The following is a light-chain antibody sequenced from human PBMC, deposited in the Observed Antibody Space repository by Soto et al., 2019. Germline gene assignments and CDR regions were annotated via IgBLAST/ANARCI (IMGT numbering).Light chain of an antibody. CDR1: SSDIGAYIY. CDR3: SSYAGSNNLV. Sequence: QSALTQPPSASGSPGQSVTISCTGTSSDIGAYIYVSWYQQHPGKAPKLMISEVSRRPSGVPERVSGSKSGNTASLTVSGLQADDEAHYYCSSYAGSNNLVFGTGTKVTVL. V-gene: IGLV2-8*01. CDR2: EVS. J-gene: IGLJ1*01.